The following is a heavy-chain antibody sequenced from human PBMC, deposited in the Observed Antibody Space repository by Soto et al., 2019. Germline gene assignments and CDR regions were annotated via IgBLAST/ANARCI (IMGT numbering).Heavy chain of an antibody. J-gene: IGHJ4*02. CDR2: ISGSGGST. D-gene: IGHD3-3*01. CDR1: GFTFSSYA. Sequence: EVQLLESGGGLVQPGGSLRLSCAASGFTFSSYAMSWVRQAPGKGLEWVSAISGSGGSTYYAASVKGRFTISRDNSKNTLYLQMNSMRAEDTAVYYWAKSTAFGVVTLFDYWGQGTLVTVSS. CDR3: AKSTAFGVVTLFDY. V-gene: IGHV3-23*01.